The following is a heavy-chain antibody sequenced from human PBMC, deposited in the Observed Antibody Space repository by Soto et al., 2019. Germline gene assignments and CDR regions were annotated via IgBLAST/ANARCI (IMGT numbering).Heavy chain of an antibody. Sequence: QVQLVESGGGVVQPGRSLRLSCAASGFTFSSYGMHWVRQAPGKGLEWVAVIWYDGSNKYYADSVKGRFTISRDNSKNTLYLQMNSLRVEDTAVYYCATIAAAGDAFDIWGQGTMVTVSS. CDR3: ATIAAAGDAFDI. J-gene: IGHJ3*02. D-gene: IGHD6-13*01. CDR2: IWYDGSNK. V-gene: IGHV3-33*01. CDR1: GFTFSSYG.